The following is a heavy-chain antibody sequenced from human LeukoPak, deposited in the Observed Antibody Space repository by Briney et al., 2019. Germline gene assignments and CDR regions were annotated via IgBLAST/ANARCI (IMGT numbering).Heavy chain of an antibody. CDR3: AWTSKPYYYYGMDV. D-gene: IGHD3/OR15-3a*01. CDR1: GGSVSSGSYY. V-gene: IGHV4-61*01. Sequence: SETLSLTCTVSGGSVSSGSYYWSWIRQPPGKGLEWIGYIYYSGSTNYNPSLKSRVTISVDTSKNQFSLKLSSATAADTAMYYCAWTSKPYYYYGMDVWGQGTTVTVSS. J-gene: IGHJ6*02. CDR2: IYYSGST.